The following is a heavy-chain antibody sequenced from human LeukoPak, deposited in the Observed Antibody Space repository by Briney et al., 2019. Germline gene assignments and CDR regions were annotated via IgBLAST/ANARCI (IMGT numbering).Heavy chain of an antibody. J-gene: IGHJ5*02. CDR3: ARVGDYGDYVNWFDP. V-gene: IGHV4-39*02. CDR1: AGSIISENYF. CDR2: IYYSGTT. D-gene: IGHD4-17*01. Sequence: SETLSLTCSVSAGSIISENYFWDWIRQPPGKGLEWIGSIYYSGTTYYNPSLKSRVTVSLDTSKNHFSLSLTSVTAADTALYYCARVGDYGDYVNWFDPWGQGTLVTVSS.